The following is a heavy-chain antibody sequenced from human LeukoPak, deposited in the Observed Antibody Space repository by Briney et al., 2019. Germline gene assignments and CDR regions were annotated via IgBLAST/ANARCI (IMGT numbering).Heavy chain of an antibody. J-gene: IGHJ4*02. Sequence: GVSLRLSCAASGFTFSRYSMNWVRQAPGKGLEWVSTISSSSSYIYYADSVKGRFTISRDNAKNSLYLQMNSLRAEDTAVYYCARSISGYDYVDYWGQGTLVTVSS. V-gene: IGHV3-21*01. CDR2: ISSSSSYI. CDR1: GFTFSRYS. D-gene: IGHD5-12*01. CDR3: ARSISGYDYVDY.